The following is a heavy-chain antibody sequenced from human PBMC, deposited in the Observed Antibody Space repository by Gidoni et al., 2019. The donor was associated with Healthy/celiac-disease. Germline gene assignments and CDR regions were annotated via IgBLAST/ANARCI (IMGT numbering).Heavy chain of an antibody. Sequence: QVQLVESGGGVVQPGRSLKISCAASGFTFSSYGMHWVRQAPGKGLDWVAVLWYDVSTKYYADSVKGRFTISRDNSKNTLYLQMNILRAEYTAVYYFARDRYRYGFDAFDIWGQGTMVIVSS. CDR2: LWYDVSTK. CDR3: ARDRYRYGFDAFDI. D-gene: IGHD5-18*01. CDR1: GFTFSSYG. V-gene: IGHV3-33*01. J-gene: IGHJ3*02.